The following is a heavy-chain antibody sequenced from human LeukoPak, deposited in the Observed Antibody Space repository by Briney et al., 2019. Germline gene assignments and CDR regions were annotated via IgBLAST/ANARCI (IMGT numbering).Heavy chain of an antibody. CDR1: GGSFSDYY. CDR3: ASDAVAGTG. J-gene: IGHJ4*02. Sequence: SETQSLTCAVFGGSFSDYYWSWIRQPPGKGLEWIGEVNHSGITNYNPSLKSRVTISADTSKNQFSLKLSSVTAADTSVYYCASDAVAGTGWGQGTLVTVSS. D-gene: IGHD6-19*01. V-gene: IGHV4-34*01. CDR2: VNHSGIT.